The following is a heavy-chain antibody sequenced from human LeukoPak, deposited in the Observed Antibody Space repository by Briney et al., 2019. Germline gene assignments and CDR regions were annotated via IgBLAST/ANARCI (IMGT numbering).Heavy chain of an antibody. CDR1: GFTFSSYW. CDR2: IKQDGSEK. D-gene: IGHD3-3*01. Sequence: PGGSLRLSCAASGFTFSSYWMSWVRQAPGKGLEWVANIKQDGSEKYYVDSVKGRFTISRDNAKNSLYLQMNSLRAEDTAVYYCAKGNHAYYDFWSGYYSPFFFDYWGQGTLVTVSS. CDR3: AKGNHAYYDFWSGYYSPFFFDY. V-gene: IGHV3-7*03. J-gene: IGHJ4*02.